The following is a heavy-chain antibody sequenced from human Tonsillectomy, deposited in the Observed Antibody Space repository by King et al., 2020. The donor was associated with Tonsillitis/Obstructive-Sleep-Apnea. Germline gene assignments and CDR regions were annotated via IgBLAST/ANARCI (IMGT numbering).Heavy chain of an antibody. J-gene: IGHJ5*02. V-gene: IGHV4-39*01. D-gene: IGHD3-22*01. CDR1: GGSINSSSYY. CDR2: IYYTGTT. Sequence: PLQESGPGLVKPSETLSLTCTVSGGSINSSSYYWGWVRQPPGKGLEWIGSIYYTGTTSYNPSLKSRVTIYVDTSMKQFSLKLSSVTAADTAVYYCARHLYFYDTSGYSQFDPWGQGTLVTVSS. CDR3: ARHLYFYDTSGYSQFDP.